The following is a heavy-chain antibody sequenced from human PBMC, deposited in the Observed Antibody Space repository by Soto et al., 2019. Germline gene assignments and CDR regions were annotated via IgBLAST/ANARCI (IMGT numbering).Heavy chain of an antibody. CDR3: ARVPGGVRGVIIGDIDY. V-gene: IGHV1-18*01. CDR2: ISAYNGNT. CDR1: GYTFTSYG. J-gene: IGHJ4*02. Sequence: QVQLVQSGAEVKKPGASVKVSCKASGYTFTSYGISWVRQAPGQGLEWMGWISAYNGNTNYAQKLQGRVTMTTDTPTSTAYMELRSMRSDDTAVYYCARVPGGVRGVIIGDIDYWGQGTLVTVSS. D-gene: IGHD3-10*01.